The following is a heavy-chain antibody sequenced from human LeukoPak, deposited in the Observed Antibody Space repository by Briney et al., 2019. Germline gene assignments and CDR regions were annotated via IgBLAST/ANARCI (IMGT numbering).Heavy chain of an antibody. V-gene: IGHV3-30-3*01. Sequence: HSGGSLRLSCAASGFTFSIYAMHWVRQAPGKGLEWVAFISSDGSNKYYADSVKGRFTISRDNAKNSLYLQMNSLRAEDTAVYYCARVPRSAARLNYYGMDVWGQGTTVTVSS. D-gene: IGHD6-6*01. J-gene: IGHJ6*02. CDR1: GFTFSIYA. CDR2: ISSDGSNK. CDR3: ARVPRSAARLNYYGMDV.